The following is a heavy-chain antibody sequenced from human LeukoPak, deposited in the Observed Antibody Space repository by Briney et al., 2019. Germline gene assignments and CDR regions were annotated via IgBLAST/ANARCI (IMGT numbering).Heavy chain of an antibody. Sequence: PSETLSLTCAVYGGSFSGYSWSWIRQPPGKGLEWIGEINHSGGTNYNPSLKSRVTISIDTSKNQFSLKLSSVTAADTAVYYCARGYRPYYFDYWGQGTLVTVSS. J-gene: IGHJ4*02. V-gene: IGHV4-34*01. CDR2: INHSGGT. CDR3: ARGYRPYYFDY. CDR1: GGSFSGYS.